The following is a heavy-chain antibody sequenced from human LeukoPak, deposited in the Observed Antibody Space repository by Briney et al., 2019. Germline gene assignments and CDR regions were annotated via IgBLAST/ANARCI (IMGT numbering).Heavy chain of an antibody. CDR3: AKATYYDIAPGY. V-gene: IGHV1-69*04. D-gene: IGHD3-9*01. CDR1: GGTFSSYA. Sequence: SVKVSCKASGGTFSSYAISWVRQAPGQGLEWMGRIIPILGIANYAQKFQGRVTITADKSTSTAYMELSSLRSEDTAVYYCAKATYYDIAPGYWGQGTMVTVSS. J-gene: IGHJ4*02. CDR2: IIPILGIA.